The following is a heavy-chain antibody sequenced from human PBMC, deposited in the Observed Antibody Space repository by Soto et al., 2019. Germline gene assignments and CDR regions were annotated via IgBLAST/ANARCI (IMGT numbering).Heavy chain of an antibody. D-gene: IGHD6-13*01. J-gene: IGHJ4*02. V-gene: IGHV3-30-3*01. CDR3: ARGYSSSSAAFDY. Sequence: QVQLVESGGGVVQPGRSLRLSCAASGFTFSSYAMHWVRQAPGKGLEWVAIISYDASNKYYTDSVKGRFTISRDNSKNTLYLQMNSLRTEDTAVYYCARGYSSSSAAFDYWGQGALVTVSS. CDR1: GFTFSSYA. CDR2: ISYDASNK.